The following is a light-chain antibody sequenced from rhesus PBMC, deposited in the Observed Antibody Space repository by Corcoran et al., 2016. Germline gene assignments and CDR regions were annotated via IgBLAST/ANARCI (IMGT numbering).Light chain of an antibody. V-gene: IGKV1-94*01. CDR2: SAS. Sequence: DIQMTQSPSSLSASVGYRVTVTCRASQWFNKELSWYQQKLGKVPTLLFYSASNLQAGVSSRFSGSGSGTDYTLTISSLQPEDVATYYCLQDYTTPFSFGQGTKVEIK. CDR1: QWFNKE. J-gene: IGKJ2*01. CDR3: LQDYTTPFS.